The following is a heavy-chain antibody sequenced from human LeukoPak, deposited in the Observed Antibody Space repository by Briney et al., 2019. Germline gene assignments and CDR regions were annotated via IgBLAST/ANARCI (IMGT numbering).Heavy chain of an antibody. Sequence: ASVKVSCKASGYTFTGYYMHWVRQAPGQGLEWMGWINPNSGGTNYAQKFQGRVTMTRDTSISTAYVGLSRLRSDDTAVYYCATDVATVDAFDIWGQGTMVTVSS. V-gene: IGHV1-2*02. CDR1: GYTFTGYY. J-gene: IGHJ3*02. CDR3: ATDVATVDAFDI. CDR2: INPNSGGT. D-gene: IGHD6-13*01.